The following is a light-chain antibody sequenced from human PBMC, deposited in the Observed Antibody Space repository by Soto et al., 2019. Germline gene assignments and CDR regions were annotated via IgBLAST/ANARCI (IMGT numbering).Light chain of an antibody. V-gene: IGLV1-44*01. CDR1: SSNIGSNT. J-gene: IGLJ1*01. CDR2: SNN. CDR3: AAGDDSLNGYV. Sequence: QSVLTQPPSASGTPGQRVTISCSGSSSNIGSNTVNWYQQLPGTAPKLLIYSNNQRPSGVPDRFSGSKSGTSASLAISGLLFEDEADYYCAAGDDSLNGYVFGPGTKLTVL.